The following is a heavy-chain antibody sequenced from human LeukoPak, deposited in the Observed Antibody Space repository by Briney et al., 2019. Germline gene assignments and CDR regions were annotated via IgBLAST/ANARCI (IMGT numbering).Heavy chain of an antibody. CDR3: AKDLPLVGATWFGAFDI. CDR1: GFTFSSYG. CDR2: ISGSGGST. V-gene: IGHV3-23*01. J-gene: IGHJ3*02. D-gene: IGHD1-26*01. Sequence: GGTLRLSCAASGFTFSSYGMSWVRQAPGKGLEWVSAISGSGGSTYYADSVKGRFTISRDNSKNTLYLQMNSLRAEDTAVYYCAKDLPLVGATWFGAFDIWGQGTMATVSS.